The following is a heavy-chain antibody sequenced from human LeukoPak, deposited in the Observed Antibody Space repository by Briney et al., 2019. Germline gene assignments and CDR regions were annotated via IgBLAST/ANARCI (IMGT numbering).Heavy chain of an antibody. V-gene: IGHV4-59*08. D-gene: IGHD6-19*01. J-gene: IGHJ4*02. Sequence: SETLSLTCTVSGGSISSYYWSWIRQPPGKGLEWIGYIYYSGSTNYNPSLKSRVTISVDTSKNQFSLKLSSVTAADTAVYYCASSSSGWYMWEYFDYWGQGTLVTVSS. CDR1: GGSISSYY. CDR2: IYYSGST. CDR3: ASSSSGWYMWEYFDY.